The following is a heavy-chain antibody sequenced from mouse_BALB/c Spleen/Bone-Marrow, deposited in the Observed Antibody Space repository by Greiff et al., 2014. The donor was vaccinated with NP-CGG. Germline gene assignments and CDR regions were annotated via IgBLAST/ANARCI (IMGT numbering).Heavy chain of an antibody. V-gene: IGHV1-18*01. D-gene: IGHD2-10*02. J-gene: IGHJ4*01. CDR3: ARHGYGNYVAMDY. Sequence: VHVKQSGPELVKPGASMKISCKASGYSFTGYTMNWVKQSHGKNLEWIGLINPYDGGTSYNQKFKGKATLTVDKSSSTAYMELLSLTSEDSAVYYCARHGYGNYVAMDYWGQGTSVTVSS. CDR1: GYSFTGYT. CDR2: INPYDGGT.